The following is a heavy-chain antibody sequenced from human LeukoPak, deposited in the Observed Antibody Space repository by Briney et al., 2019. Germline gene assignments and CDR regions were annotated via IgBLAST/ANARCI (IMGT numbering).Heavy chain of an antibody. Sequence: PSETLSLTCTVSGGSISSYYWSWIRQPAAKGLEWIGRIYTSGSTNYNPSLKSRVTMSVDTSKNQFSLKLSSVTAADTAVYYCARDSVPIVVGPAALEYYYYYYFMYVWGKGTTLTVSS. CDR1: GGSISSYY. D-gene: IGHD2-2*01. CDR3: ARDSVPIVVGPAALEYYYYYYFMYV. J-gene: IGHJ6*03. CDR2: IYTSGST. V-gene: IGHV4-4*07.